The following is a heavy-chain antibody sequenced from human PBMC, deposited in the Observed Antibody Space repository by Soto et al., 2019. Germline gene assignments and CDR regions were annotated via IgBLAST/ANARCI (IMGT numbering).Heavy chain of an antibody. D-gene: IGHD3-9*01. J-gene: IGHJ3*02. CDR2: VYYSGTT. Sequence: PSETLSLTCTVSGGSINNYYWSWIRQSPGKGPEWIGYVYYSGTTNYNPTLKSRITILVDTSENQFSLKLTSVTAADTAVYYCARHTDDILTGNEALDIWGQGTVVTVSS. V-gene: IGHV4-59*08. CDR3: ARHTDDILTGNEALDI. CDR1: GGSINNYY.